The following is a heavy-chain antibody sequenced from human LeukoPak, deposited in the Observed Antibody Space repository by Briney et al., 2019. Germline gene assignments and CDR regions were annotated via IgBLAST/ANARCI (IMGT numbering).Heavy chain of an antibody. CDR2: ISIYNNNT. CDR3: AKEYYDGSGVIFDH. CDR1: GYTFTGYY. D-gene: IGHD3-22*01. Sequence: GASVKVSCKASGYTFTGYYMHWVRQAPGQGLEWLGCISIYNNNTNYAQKLQGRVTMTTDTSTSTAYMELRSLRSDDTAVYYCAKEYYDGSGVIFDHWGQGTLVTVSS. V-gene: IGHV1-18*04. J-gene: IGHJ4*02.